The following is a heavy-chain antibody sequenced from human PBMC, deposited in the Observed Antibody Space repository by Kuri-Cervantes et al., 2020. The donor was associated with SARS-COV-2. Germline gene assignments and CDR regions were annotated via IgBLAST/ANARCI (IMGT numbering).Heavy chain of an antibody. V-gene: IGHV1-69*13. J-gene: IGHJ4*02. CDR3: ARDHHGIAVAGADF. Sequence: SVKVSCKASGGTFSSYAISWVRQAPGQGLEWMGGIIPIFGTANYAQKFQGRVTITADESTSTAYMELRSLSSDDTAVYYCARDHHGIAVAGADFWGQGTLVTVSS. D-gene: IGHD6-19*01. CDR2: IIPIFGTA. CDR1: GGTFSSYA.